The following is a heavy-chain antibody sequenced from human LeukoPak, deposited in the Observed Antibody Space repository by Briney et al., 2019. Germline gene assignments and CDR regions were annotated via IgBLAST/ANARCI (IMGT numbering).Heavy chain of an antibody. J-gene: IGHJ4*02. Sequence: GGSLRLSCAASGFTFSNYVMGWVRQDPGKGLQWVSIINGSGSFTSYADSVKGRLTISRDNSKNTLYLQMNSLRAEDTAVYYCAKDQGVTAAGDFDYWGQGTLVTVSS. CDR1: GFTFSNYV. D-gene: IGHD6-13*01. V-gene: IGHV3-23*01. CDR3: AKDQGVTAAGDFDY. CDR2: INGSGSFT.